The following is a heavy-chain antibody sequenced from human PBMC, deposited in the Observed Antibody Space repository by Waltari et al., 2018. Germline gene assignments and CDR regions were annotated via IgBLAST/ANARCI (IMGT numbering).Heavy chain of an antibody. J-gene: IGHJ4*02. Sequence: EVQLVQSGAEVKKPGESLKISCKGSGYRFTSYWIGWVRQMPGKGLEWMGIIKRGDSKPRNSPASQGQVTISASKSSSTAYMQWSSLKASDNAMYYCAGLYSSGWYPIDYWGQGTLVTVSS. D-gene: IGHD6-19*01. V-gene: IGHV5-51*01. CDR1: GYRFTSYW. CDR3: AGLYSSGWYPIDY. CDR2: IKRGDSKP.